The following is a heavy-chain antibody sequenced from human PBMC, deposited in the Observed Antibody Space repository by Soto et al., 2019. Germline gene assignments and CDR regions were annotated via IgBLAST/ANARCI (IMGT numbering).Heavy chain of an antibody. CDR2: ISSSSAYI. V-gene: IGHV3-21*06. J-gene: IGHJ4*02. Sequence: EVHLVEAGGGLVKPGESLTLSCAASGFTFGSFTLNLVRQAPGKGLAWVSSISSSSAYIYYAESVKGRFTISRDNARSTLYLQMNSLRLDDTAVYFCARDGLTFGGDWGQGTLVAVSS. D-gene: IGHD3-16*01. CDR1: GFTFGSFT. CDR3: ARDGLTFGGD.